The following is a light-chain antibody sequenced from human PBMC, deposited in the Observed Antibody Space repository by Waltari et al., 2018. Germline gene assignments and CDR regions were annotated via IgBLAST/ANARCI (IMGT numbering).Light chain of an antibody. CDR3: CSYALRSVV. CDR2: EGS. CDR1: SSDFGTYNL. Sequence: QSALTQPASVSGSPGQSITISCTGSSSDFGTYNLFFWYQQYPGKAPTVMIYEGSKRPSGVSSRFSASKSGNTASLTISVLQAEDEADYYCCSYALRSVVFGGGTKVTVL. J-gene: IGLJ2*01. V-gene: IGLV2-23*01.